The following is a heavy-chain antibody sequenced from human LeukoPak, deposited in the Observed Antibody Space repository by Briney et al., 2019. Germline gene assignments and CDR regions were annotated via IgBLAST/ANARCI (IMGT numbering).Heavy chain of an antibody. V-gene: IGHV4-39*07. CDR1: GGSISSSSYY. CDR3: ASCTSGWYWF. CDR2: LYYTGNT. Sequence: PSETLSLTCTVSGGSISSSSYYWGWIRQPPGKGLEWIGSLYYTGNTYYNPSLKSRVTISVDTSKNQFSLKLSSVTAADTAVYYCASCTSGWYWFWGQGTLVTVSS. J-gene: IGHJ4*02. D-gene: IGHD6-19*01.